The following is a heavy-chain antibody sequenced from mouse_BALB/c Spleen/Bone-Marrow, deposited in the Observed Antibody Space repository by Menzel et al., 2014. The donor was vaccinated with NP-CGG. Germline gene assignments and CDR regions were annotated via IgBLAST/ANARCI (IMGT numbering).Heavy chain of an antibody. CDR2: IDPSDSET. CDR1: GYTFTSYW. CDR3: ARALGDGYYYAMDY. D-gene: IGHD2-3*01. J-gene: IGHJ4*01. Sequence: VHLVESGAELVKPGAPVKLSCKASGYTFTSYWMNWVEQRPGRGLEWIGRIDPSDSETHYNQKFKDKATLTVDKSSSTAYIQLSSLTSEDSAVYYCARALGDGYYYAMDYWGQGTSVTVSS. V-gene: IGHV1-69*02.